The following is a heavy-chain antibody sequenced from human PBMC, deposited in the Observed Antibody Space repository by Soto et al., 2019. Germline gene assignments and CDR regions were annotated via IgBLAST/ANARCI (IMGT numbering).Heavy chain of an antibody. CDR1: GGSISSYY. Sequence: PSETLSLTCTVSGGSISSYYWSWIRQPPGKGLEWIGYIYYSGSTYYNPSLKSRVTISVDTSKNQFSLKLSSVTAADTAVYYCARGPSPSYITYYFDYWGQGTLVTVSS. D-gene: IGHD1-20*01. V-gene: IGHV4-59*08. CDR3: ARGPSPSYITYYFDY. CDR2: IYYSGST. J-gene: IGHJ4*02.